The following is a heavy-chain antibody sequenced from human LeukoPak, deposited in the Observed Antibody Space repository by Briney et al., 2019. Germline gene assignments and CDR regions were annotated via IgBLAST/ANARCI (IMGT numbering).Heavy chain of an antibody. Sequence: AGGSLRLSCAASGFTFSSYAMSWVRQAPGKGLEWVSAISGSGGSTYYADSVKGRFTISRDNSKNTLYLQMNSLRAEDTAVYYCANDVGYSSGWYPFDYWGQGTLVTVSS. CDR2: ISGSGGST. CDR3: ANDVGYSSGWYPFDY. CDR1: GFTFSSYA. J-gene: IGHJ4*02. V-gene: IGHV3-23*01. D-gene: IGHD6-19*01.